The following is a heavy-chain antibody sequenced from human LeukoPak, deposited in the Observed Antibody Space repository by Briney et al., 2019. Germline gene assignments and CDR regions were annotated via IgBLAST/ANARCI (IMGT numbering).Heavy chain of an antibody. CDR3: ARDPYYYDSSGYYGY. J-gene: IGHJ4*02. CDR1: GFIFDNYG. CDR2: INWNGGST. Sequence: GGSLRLSCAASGFIFDNYGINWVRQAPGKGLEWVSGINWNGGSTGYADSVKGRFTFSRDNAKNSLYLQMNSLRAEDTAVYYCARDPYYYDSSGYYGYWGQGTLVTVSS. V-gene: IGHV3-20*04. D-gene: IGHD3-22*01.